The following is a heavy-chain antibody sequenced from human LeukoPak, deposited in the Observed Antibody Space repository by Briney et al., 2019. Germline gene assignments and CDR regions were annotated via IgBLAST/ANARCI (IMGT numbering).Heavy chain of an antibody. V-gene: IGHV3-7*01. CDR2: IKQDGSEK. CDR3: ARDKAIGTIYFDY. D-gene: IGHD1-1*01. Sequence: PGGSLRLSCAASGCTFSTYWMSWVRQPPGKGLEWVANIKQDGSEKYYLDSVKSRFTISRDNAKNYLYLQMNSLRAEDTAVYYCARDKAIGTIYFDYWGQGTLVTVSS. J-gene: IGHJ4*02. CDR1: GCTFSTYW.